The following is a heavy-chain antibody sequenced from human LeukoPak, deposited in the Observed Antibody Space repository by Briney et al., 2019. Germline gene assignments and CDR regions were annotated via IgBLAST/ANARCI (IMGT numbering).Heavy chain of an antibody. CDR1: GASINSYY. V-gene: IGHV4-4*07. CDR3: ARDQELGF. D-gene: IGHD3-10*01. Sequence: PSETLSLTCTVSGASINSYYWNWIRQPAGKGLEWIGRSYISGSTAYNPSLKSRVTLSVDTPKSKCSPKRSSLTAADTAVYYCARDQELGFWGQGTLVTVPS. J-gene: IGHJ4*02. CDR2: SYISGST.